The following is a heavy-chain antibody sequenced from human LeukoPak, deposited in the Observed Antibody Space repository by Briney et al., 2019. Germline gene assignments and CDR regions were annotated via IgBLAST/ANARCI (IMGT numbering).Heavy chain of an antibody. CDR1: GGTFSSYT. V-gene: IGHV1-69*04. D-gene: IGHD5-18*01. J-gene: IGHJ4*02. Sequence: SVNVSCKASGGTFSSYTISWVRQAPGQGLEWMGRIIPILGIANYAQKFQGRVTITADKSTSTAYMELSSLGSEDTAVYYCARDPFGYSYGQRTNYFDYWGQGTLVTVSS. CDR3: ARDPFGYSYGQRTNYFDY. CDR2: IIPILGIA.